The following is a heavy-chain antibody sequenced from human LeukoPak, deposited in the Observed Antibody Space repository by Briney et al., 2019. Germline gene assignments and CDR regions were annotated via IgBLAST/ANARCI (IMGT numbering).Heavy chain of an antibody. J-gene: IGHJ5*02. V-gene: IGHV1-8*01. CDR2: RNPNSGNT. Sequence: ASVKVSCKASEYTFTSYDINWVRQATGQGLEWMGWRNPNSGNTVYAQKFQGRVTMTRDTSISTAYMELSSLRSEDTAMYYCARKNYCSGGSCYSRGWFDPWGQGTLVTVSS. CDR3: ARKNYCSGGSCYSRGWFDP. CDR1: EYTFTSYD. D-gene: IGHD2-15*01.